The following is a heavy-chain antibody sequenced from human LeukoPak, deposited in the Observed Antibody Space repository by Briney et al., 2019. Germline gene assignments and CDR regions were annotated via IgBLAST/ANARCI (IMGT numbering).Heavy chain of an antibody. CDR3: ARSDIVVVVAATPRAHLFFDY. CDR2: ISSSGSTI. J-gene: IGHJ4*02. Sequence: PGGSLRLSCAASGFTFSDYYMSWIRQAPGKGLEWVSYISSSGSTIYYADSVKGRFTISRDNAKNSLYLQMNSLRAEDTAVYYCARSDIVVVVAATPRAHLFFDYWGQGTLVTVSS. D-gene: IGHD2-15*01. CDR1: GFTFSDYY. V-gene: IGHV3-11*01.